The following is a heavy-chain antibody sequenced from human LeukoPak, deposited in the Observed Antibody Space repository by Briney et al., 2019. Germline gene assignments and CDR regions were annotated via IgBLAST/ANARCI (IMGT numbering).Heavy chain of an antibody. V-gene: IGHV3-23*01. Sequence: PGGSLRLSCAASRFTFSSYAMSWVRQAPGKGLEWVSAISGSGGSTYYADSVKGRFTISRDNSKNTLYLQMNSLRAEDTAVYYCAKVATNYDFWSGYCALDYWGQGTLVTVSS. CDR2: ISGSGGST. J-gene: IGHJ4*02. CDR1: RFTFSSYA. D-gene: IGHD3-3*01. CDR3: AKVATNYDFWSGYCALDY.